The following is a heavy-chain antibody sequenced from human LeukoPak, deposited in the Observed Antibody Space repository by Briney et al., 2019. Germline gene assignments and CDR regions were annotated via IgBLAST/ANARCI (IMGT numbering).Heavy chain of an antibody. V-gene: IGHV3-23*01. D-gene: IGHD3-22*01. CDR2: ITGSGDYT. CDR3: AKDGLYYDGSAHVYYFDY. Sequence: GGSLRLPCSASGFTFSGYAMTWARQAPGKGLEWVSSITGSGDYTYYIDSVKGRFTISRDNSKNILYLQMNSLRGEDTALYYCAKDGLYYDGSAHVYYFDYWGQGTLVAVSS. CDR1: GFTFSGYA. J-gene: IGHJ4*02.